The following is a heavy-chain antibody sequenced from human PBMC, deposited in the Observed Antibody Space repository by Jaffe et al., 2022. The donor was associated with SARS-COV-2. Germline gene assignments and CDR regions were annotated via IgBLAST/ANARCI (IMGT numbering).Heavy chain of an antibody. CDR1: GFNFSDYG. Sequence: QVQLVESGGGVVQPGRSLRLSCAASGFNFSDYGMHWVRQAPGKGLKWVASISYEGRNKFYADSVKGRLTISRDNSKNTLFLQVNSLRVEDTAVYYCARDRADRSSGYAYYYPMDVWGQGTTATVSS. V-gene: IGHV3-33*01. J-gene: IGHJ6*02. CDR3: ARDRADRSSGYAYYYPMDV. D-gene: IGHD3-22*01. CDR2: ISYEGRNK.